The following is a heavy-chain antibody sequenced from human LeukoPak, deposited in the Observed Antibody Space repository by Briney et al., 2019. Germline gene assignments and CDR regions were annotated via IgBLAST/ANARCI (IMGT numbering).Heavy chain of an antibody. J-gene: IGHJ3*02. CDR1: GGSVTSGSDY. CDR3: ARGSLGDPFTDDAFDI. Sequence: PSETLSLTCTISGGSVTSGSDYWSWIRQPPEKGLEWNGYIYYTGSTDYNPSLKSRVTISVDTSKNQFSLKLSSVTAADTAVYYCARGSLGDPFTDDAFDIWGQGTMVTVSS. D-gene: IGHD3-16*01. V-gene: IGHV4-61*01. CDR2: IYYTGST.